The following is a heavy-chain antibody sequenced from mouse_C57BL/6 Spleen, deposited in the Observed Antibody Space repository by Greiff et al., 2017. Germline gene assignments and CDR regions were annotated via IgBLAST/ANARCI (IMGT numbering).Heavy chain of an antibody. Sequence: QVQLQQSGAELVKPGASVKISCKASGYAFSSYWMNWVKQRPGKGLEWIGKIYPGDGDTNYNGKFKGKATLTADKSSSTAYMQLSSLTSEDSAVYFCARDYYSKGYFDVWGTGTTVTVSS. CDR3: ARDYYSKGYFDV. V-gene: IGHV1-80*01. J-gene: IGHJ1*03. CDR2: IYPGDGDT. D-gene: IGHD2-5*01. CDR1: GYAFSSYW.